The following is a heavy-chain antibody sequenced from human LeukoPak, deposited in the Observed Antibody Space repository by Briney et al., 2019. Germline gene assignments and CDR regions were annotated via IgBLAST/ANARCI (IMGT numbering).Heavy chain of an antibody. CDR3: ARSEMGYYNYYMDV. CDR2: ISSSSSYI. CDR1: GFPFNSYS. Sequence: GSLRLSCAAPGFPFNSYSMNWVRPAPGKGLGWVSFISSSSSYIYYADSVKGRFTISRDNAKNSLYLQMNSLRAEDTAVYYCARSEMGYYNYYMDVWGKGTTVTISS. D-gene: IGHD5-24*01. J-gene: IGHJ6*03. V-gene: IGHV3-21*01.